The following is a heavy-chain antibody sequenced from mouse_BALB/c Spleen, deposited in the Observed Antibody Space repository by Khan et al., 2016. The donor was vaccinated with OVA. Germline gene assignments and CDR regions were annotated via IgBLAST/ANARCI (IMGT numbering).Heavy chain of an antibody. CDR1: GYTFTDFV. CDR2: ISTYYGDA. J-gene: IGHJ3*01. V-gene: IGHV1S137*01. CDR3: VRGGRFAY. Sequence: QVQLQQSGAELARPGVAVKISCKGSGYTFTDFVMHWVKRGHTKSLEWIGVISTYYGDADYNQKFKGKASMTVDKSSSTAYMELARLTSEDSAIYYCVRGGRFAYWGQGTLVTVSA. D-gene: IGHD1-1*02.